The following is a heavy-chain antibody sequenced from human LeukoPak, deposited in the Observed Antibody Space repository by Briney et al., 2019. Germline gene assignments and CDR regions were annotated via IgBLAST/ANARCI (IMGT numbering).Heavy chain of an antibody. D-gene: IGHD2-8*01. CDR2: IGGSGGAI. CDR1: GFTFSRYA. Sequence: GGSLRLSCGASGFTFSRYAMSWVRQAPGKGLQWVSEIGGSGGAIYYADSVKGRFTISRDNSKNTLYLQMNSLRAEDTAVYYCAKTGYCTNGVCYTGLGGDAFDIWGQGTMVTVSS. CDR3: AKTGYCTNGVCYTGLGGDAFDI. V-gene: IGHV3-23*01. J-gene: IGHJ3*02.